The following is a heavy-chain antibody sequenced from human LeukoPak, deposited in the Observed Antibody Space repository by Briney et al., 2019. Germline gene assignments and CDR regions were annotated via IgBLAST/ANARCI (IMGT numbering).Heavy chain of an antibody. D-gene: IGHD3-10*01. V-gene: IGHV3-9*01. CDR3: ANGYHYASGTYPTG. J-gene: IGHJ4*02. CDR2: ISWNSGSI. Sequence: GRSLRLSCAASGFTFDDYAMHWVRQAPGRGLEWVSGISWNSGSIDYADSVKGRFTISRDNAKNSLYLQMNSLRPEDTAFYYSANGYHYASGTYPTGWGQGTQVTVSS. CDR1: GFTFDDYA.